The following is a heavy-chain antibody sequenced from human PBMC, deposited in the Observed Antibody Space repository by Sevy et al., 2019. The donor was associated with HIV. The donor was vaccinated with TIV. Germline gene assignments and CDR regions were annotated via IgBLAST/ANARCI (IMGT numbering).Heavy chain of an antibody. D-gene: IGHD1-26*01. Sequence: GGSLRLSCSASGFTFSSYAMHWVRQAPGKGLEYVSAISSNGGSTYYADSVKGRFTISRDNSKNTLYLQMSSLRAEDTAVYYCVKTLVGATVDCWGQRTLVTVSS. CDR2: ISSNGGST. V-gene: IGHV3-64D*06. J-gene: IGHJ4*02. CDR1: GFTFSSYA. CDR3: VKTLVGATVDC.